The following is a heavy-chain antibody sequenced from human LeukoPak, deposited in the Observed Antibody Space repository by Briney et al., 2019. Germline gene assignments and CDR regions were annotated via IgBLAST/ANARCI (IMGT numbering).Heavy chain of an antibody. D-gene: IGHD2-2*01. CDR3: ARDPPYCSSTSCHPSGWFDP. V-gene: IGHV3-21*01. CDR2: ISSSSSYI. CDR1: GFTFSSYS. Sequence: GGSLRLSCAASGFTFSSYSMNWVRQAPGKGLEWVSSISSSSSYIYYADSVKGRFTISRDNAKNSLYLQMNSLRAEDTAVYYCARDPPYCSSTSCHPSGWFDPWGQGTLVTVSS. J-gene: IGHJ5*02.